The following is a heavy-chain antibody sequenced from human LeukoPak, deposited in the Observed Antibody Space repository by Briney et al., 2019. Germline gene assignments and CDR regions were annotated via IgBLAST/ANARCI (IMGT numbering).Heavy chain of an antibody. CDR2: ISYSGST. J-gene: IGHJ4*02. CDR3: ARGQYFFDY. D-gene: IGHD3-10*01. CDR1: GGSISNYY. V-gene: IGHV4-59*01. Sequence: SETLSLTCTVAGGSISNYYWIWMRRPPGRALEWIGYISYSGSTNYNPSLKSRVTISVDTSKNQFSLKLSFVTAADTAVYYCARGQYFFDYWGQGTLVTVSS.